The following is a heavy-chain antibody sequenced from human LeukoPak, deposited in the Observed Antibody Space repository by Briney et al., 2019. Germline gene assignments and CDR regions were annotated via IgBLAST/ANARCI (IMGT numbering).Heavy chain of an antibody. Sequence: PSETLSLTCTVSGDSIGSTNWWSWVRQPPGKGLEWIGEIYHSGSTNYNPSLKSRVTISVDKSKNQFSLKLRSVTAADTAVYYCARDGRGLMTRRAFDIWGQGTMVTVSS. D-gene: IGHD1-26*01. V-gene: IGHV4-4*02. J-gene: IGHJ3*02. CDR1: GDSIGSTNW. CDR3: ARDGRGLMTRRAFDI. CDR2: IYHSGST.